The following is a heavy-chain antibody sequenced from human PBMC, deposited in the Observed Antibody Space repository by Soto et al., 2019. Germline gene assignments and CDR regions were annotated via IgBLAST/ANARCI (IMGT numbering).Heavy chain of an antibody. Sequence: SVNGYCKASGGTFSSYAISWVRQATGQGLEWMGGIIPIFGTANYAQKFQGRVTITADESTSTAYMELSSLRSEDSAVYYCSGAESPDTAYVSLYWGQGTPVTVSS. D-gene: IGHD1-26*01. J-gene: IGHJ4*02. CDR3: SGAESPDTAYVSLY. V-gene: IGHV1-69*01. CDR2: IIPIFGTA. CDR1: GGTFSSYA.